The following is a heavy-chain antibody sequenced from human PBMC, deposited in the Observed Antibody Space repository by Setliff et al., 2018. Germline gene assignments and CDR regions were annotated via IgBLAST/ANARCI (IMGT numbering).Heavy chain of an antibody. Sequence: SETLSLTCGASGGSFSDYYWTWIRQTPGKGLEWIGEINHSGSTKCNPSLKGRATLSIDASKKQFSLKLTSVTAADTAVDYCARMSGFLYMDVWGKGTTVTVSS. CDR3: ARMSGFLYMDV. J-gene: IGHJ6*03. CDR2: INHSGST. D-gene: IGHD3-3*01. V-gene: IGHV4-34*01. CDR1: GGSFSDYY.